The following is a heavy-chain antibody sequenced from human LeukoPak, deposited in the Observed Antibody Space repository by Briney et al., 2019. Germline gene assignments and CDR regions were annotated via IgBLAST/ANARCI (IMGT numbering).Heavy chain of an antibody. D-gene: IGHD6-6*01. J-gene: IGHJ5*02. CDR3: ARFYSSSSEWFDP. Sequence: HRESLKISCKGSGYSFTSYWIGWVRQMPGNGLEWMGIIYPGDSDTRYSPSFQGQVTISADKSISTAYLQWSSLKASDTAMYYCARFYSSSSEWFDPWGQGTLVTVSS. V-gene: IGHV5-51*01. CDR1: GYSFTSYW. CDR2: IYPGDSDT.